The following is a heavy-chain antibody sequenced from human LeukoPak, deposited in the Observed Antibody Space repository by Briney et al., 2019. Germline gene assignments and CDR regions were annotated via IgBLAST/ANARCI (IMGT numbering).Heavy chain of an antibody. CDR3: ARGGGIVVVVAFDF. J-gene: IGHJ4*02. Sequence: KPSETLSLTCTVSGGSISSSSYYWGWIRQPPGKGLEWIGSIYYSGSTYYNPSLKSRVTISVDTSKNQFSLKLSSVTAADTAVYYCARGGGIVVVVAFDFWGQGILVTVSS. CDR1: GGSISSSSYY. V-gene: IGHV4-39*01. CDR2: IYYSGST. D-gene: IGHD2-15*01.